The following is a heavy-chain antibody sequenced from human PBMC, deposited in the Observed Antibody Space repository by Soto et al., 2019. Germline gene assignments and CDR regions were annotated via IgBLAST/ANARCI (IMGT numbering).Heavy chain of an antibody. J-gene: IGHJ6*02. V-gene: IGHV3-30*04. CDR3: ARGDREDTAVVIGVRPGEYGVDV. D-gene: IGHD2-15*01. CDR1: GFTFSNYA. CDR2: ISYNGGNR. Sequence: QVQLVESGGGVVQPGRSLRLSCAASGFTFSNYAMHWVRQAPGKGLECVAVISYNGGNRFYRDYVKGRFTISRDNSKKKVHLQRDSLRYDDAAVYYCARGDREDTAVVIGVRPGEYGVDVWGQGTTVTVSS.